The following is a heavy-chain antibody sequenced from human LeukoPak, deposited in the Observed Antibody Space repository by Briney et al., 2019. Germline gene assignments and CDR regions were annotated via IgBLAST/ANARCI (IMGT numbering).Heavy chain of an antibody. CDR3: AREGSSGYYYFFDY. D-gene: IGHD3-22*01. CDR2: IYHSGST. V-gene: IGHV4-30-2*01. CDR1: GGXISSGGYS. Sequence: SETLSLTCAVSGGXISSGGYSWSWIRQPPGKGLEWIGYIYHSGSTYYNPSLKSRVTISVDRSKNQFSLKLSSVTAADTAVYYCAREGSSGYYYFFDYWGQGTLVTVSS. J-gene: IGHJ4*02.